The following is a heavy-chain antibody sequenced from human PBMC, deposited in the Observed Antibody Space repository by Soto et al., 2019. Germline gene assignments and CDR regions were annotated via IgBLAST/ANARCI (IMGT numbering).Heavy chain of an antibody. CDR1: GYTFTSYY. J-gene: IGHJ5*02. Sequence: GASVKVSCKASGYTFTSYYMHWVRQAPGQGLEWMGIINPSGGSTSYAQKFQGRVTMTRDTSTSTVYMELSSLRSEDTAVYYCASSAAMIVVDPPAEFDPWRQGTLVTV. CDR3: ASSAAMIVVDPPAEFDP. V-gene: IGHV1-46*01. D-gene: IGHD3-22*01. CDR2: INPSGGST.